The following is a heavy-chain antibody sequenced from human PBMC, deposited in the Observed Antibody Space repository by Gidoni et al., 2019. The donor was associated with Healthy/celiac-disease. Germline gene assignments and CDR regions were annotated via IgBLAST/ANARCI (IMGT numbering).Heavy chain of an antibody. D-gene: IGHD6-13*01. CDR2: IKQDGSEK. CDR3: ARDRSSWYYFDY. Sequence: EVQLVESGGGLVQPGGSLRLSCAASGFPFSSYWRSWVRQAPGKGLEWVANIKQDGSEKYYVDSVKGRFTISRDNAKNSLYLKMNSLRAEDTAVYYCARDRSSWYYFDYWGQGTLVTVSA. CDR1: GFPFSSYW. V-gene: IGHV3-7*03. J-gene: IGHJ4*02.